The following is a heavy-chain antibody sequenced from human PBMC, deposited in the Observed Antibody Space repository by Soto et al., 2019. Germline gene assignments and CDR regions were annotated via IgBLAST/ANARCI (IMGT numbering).Heavy chain of an antibody. Sequence: GGSLRLSCAASGFTFSNYAMTWVRQAPGKGLEWVSGITGSSYYTYYADSVKGRFTISRDNSKSTLYLQMNSLRAEDTAVYYCAALYQLLWPIDYWGQGTLVTVSS. D-gene: IGHD2-2*01. CDR1: GFTFSNYA. V-gene: IGHV3-23*01. J-gene: IGHJ4*02. CDR2: ITGSSYYT. CDR3: AALYQLLWPIDY.